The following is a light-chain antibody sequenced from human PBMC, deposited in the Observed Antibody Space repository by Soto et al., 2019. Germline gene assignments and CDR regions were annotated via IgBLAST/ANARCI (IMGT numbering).Light chain of an antibody. CDR1: QSVSSSY. J-gene: IGKJ1*01. CDR2: GAS. CDR3: QQCGSSPGET. V-gene: IGKV3-20*01. Sequence: GLTQSPGTPSLSPGERANISGRASQSVSSSYLAWYPQNPGQAPRLLIYGASSRATGIPDRFSGSGSGTDFTLTISRLEPEDLAVYYCQQCGSSPGETFGQGTKLAIK.